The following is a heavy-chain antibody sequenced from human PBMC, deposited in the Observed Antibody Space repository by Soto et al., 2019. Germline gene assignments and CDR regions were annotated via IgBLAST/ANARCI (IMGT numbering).Heavy chain of an antibody. Sequence: QVQLVQSGAEVKKPGSSVKVSCKASGGTFSSYAISWVRQAPGQGLEWMGGIIPIFGTANYAQKFQGRVTITADKSTSTAYMELSSLRSEETAVYYCARDQGDCSGGSCYSYSYYGMDVWGQGTTVTVSS. V-gene: IGHV1-69*06. CDR3: ARDQGDCSGGSCYSYSYYGMDV. CDR1: GGTFSSYA. CDR2: IIPIFGTA. J-gene: IGHJ6*02. D-gene: IGHD2-15*01.